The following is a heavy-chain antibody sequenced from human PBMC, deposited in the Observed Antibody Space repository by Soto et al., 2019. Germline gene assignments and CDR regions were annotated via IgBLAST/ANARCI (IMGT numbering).Heavy chain of an antibody. CDR3: ARDRVYYYDSSGYYNFDY. CDR1: GFTFSNYA. J-gene: IGHJ4*02. D-gene: IGHD3-22*01. V-gene: IGHV3-30-3*01. CDR2: ISYDGSNQ. Sequence: QVQLVESGGGVVQPGRSLRVSCAASGFTFSNYAMHWVRQAPGKGLERVAVISYDGSNQFYAASVKGGFTISRDSSKSTLYLQMNNLRDEDTAVYYCARDRVYYYDSSGYYNFDYWGQGTLVTVSS.